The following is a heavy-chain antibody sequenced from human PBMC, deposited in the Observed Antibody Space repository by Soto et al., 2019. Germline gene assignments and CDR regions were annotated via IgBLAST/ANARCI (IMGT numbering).Heavy chain of an antibody. V-gene: IGHV4-30-4*01. CDR2: IYYSGRT. CDR3: ARAPRGTVNPFDY. J-gene: IGHJ4*02. CDR1: GGSISSGDYY. Sequence: QVQLQESGPGLVKPSQTLSLTCTVSGGSISSGDYYWSWIRQPPGKGLEWIGYIYYSGRTYYNPSLKSRVTISVDSSKNQFSLKLSSVTAADTAVYYCARAPRGTVNPFDYWGQRTLGTVSS. D-gene: IGHD4-4*01.